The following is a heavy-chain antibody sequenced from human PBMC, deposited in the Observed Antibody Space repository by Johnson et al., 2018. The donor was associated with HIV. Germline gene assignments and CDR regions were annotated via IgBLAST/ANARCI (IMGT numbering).Heavy chain of an antibody. CDR1: GFTFSTYG. Sequence: QVQLVESGGGLVQPGRSLRLSCAASGFTFSTYGMHWVRQAPGKGLEWVAVMWYDGSNNYYVDSVKGRFTISRDNAKNSLHLQMNSLRADDTAVYYCARKGDAFDIWGQGTMVTVSS. CDR3: ARKGDAFDI. J-gene: IGHJ3*02. CDR2: MWYDGSNN. V-gene: IGHV3-33*01.